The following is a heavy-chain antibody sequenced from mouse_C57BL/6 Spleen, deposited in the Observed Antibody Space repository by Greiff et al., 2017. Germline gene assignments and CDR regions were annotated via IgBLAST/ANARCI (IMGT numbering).Heavy chain of an antibody. CDR3: ARSGDILSPMDY. CDR1: GYTFTSYW. Sequence: QVQLQQPGAELVKPGASVKMSCKASGYTFTSYWITWVKQRPGQGLEWIGYIYPGSGSTNYNEKFKSKATLTVDTSSSTAYMQLSSLTSEDSAVYYCARSGDILSPMDYWGQGTSVTVSS. J-gene: IGHJ4*01. CDR2: IYPGSGST. D-gene: IGHD1-1*01. V-gene: IGHV1-55*01.